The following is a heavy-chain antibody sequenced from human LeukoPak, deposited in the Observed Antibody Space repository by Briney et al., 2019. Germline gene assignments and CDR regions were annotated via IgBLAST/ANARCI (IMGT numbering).Heavy chain of an antibody. CDR3: ARGGERGYSYGFDY. Sequence: SETLSLTCAVYGGSFSGYYWSWIRQPPGKGLEWIGEINHSGCTNYNPSLKSRVTISVDTSKNQFSLKLSSVTAADTAVYYCARGGERGYSYGFDYWGQGTLVTVSS. D-gene: IGHD5-18*01. CDR1: GGSFSGYY. V-gene: IGHV4-34*01. J-gene: IGHJ4*02. CDR2: INHSGCT.